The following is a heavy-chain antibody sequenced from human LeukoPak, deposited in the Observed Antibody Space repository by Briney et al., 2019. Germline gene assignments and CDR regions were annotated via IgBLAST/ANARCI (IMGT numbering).Heavy chain of an antibody. D-gene: IGHD2/OR15-2a*01. CDR1: GFTFSSYW. V-gene: IGHV3-74*01. Sequence: PGGSLRLSCAASGFTFSSYWMHWVRQAPGKGLVWVSRVNSDGTTTTYADSVRGRFTISRDNAKSTLYLQMNSLRAEDTAVYYCTSFRGGDFPPVWGQGTLVTVSS. CDR3: TSFRGGDFPPV. J-gene: IGHJ4*02. CDR2: VNSDGTTT.